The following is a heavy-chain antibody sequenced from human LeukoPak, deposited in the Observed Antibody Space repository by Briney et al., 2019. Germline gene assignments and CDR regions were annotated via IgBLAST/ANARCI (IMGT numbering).Heavy chain of an antibody. CDR1: GFTFSSYA. CDR2: ISVSGGST. D-gene: IGHD2-2*01. CDR3: AKDSSVVVPAAIPY. Sequence: AGGSLRLSCAASGFTFSSYAMSWVRQAPGKGLERVSAISVSGGSTYYADSVKGRFTISRDNSKNTLYLQMNSLRAEDTAVYYCAKDSSVVVPAAIPYWGQGTLVTVSS. J-gene: IGHJ4*02. V-gene: IGHV3-23*01.